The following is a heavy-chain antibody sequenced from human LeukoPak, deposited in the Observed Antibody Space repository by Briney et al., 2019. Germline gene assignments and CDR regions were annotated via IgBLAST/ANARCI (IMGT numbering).Heavy chain of an antibody. J-gene: IGHJ4*02. CDR3: AVLAARLNYFDY. D-gene: IGHD6-6*01. CDR1: GYTFTSYD. V-gene: IGHV1-8*01. CDR2: MNPNSGNT. Sequence: APVKVSCKASGYTFTSYDINWVRQATGQGLEWMGWMNPNSGNTGYAQKFQGRVTMTRNTSISTAYMELSSLRSEDTAVYYCAVLAARLNYFDYWGQGTLVTVSS.